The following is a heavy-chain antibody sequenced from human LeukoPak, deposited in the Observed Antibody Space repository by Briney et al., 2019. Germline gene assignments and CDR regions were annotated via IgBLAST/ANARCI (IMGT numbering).Heavy chain of an antibody. CDR3: ARDRERIREGRASNYFDY. Sequence: GGSLRLSCAASGFTFSSYAMHWVRQAPGKGLEWVAVISYDGSNKYYADSVKGRFTISRDNSKNTLYLQMNSLRAEDTAVYYCARDRERIREGRASNYFDYWGQGTLVTVSS. J-gene: IGHJ4*02. D-gene: IGHD2-15*01. CDR1: GFTFSSYA. V-gene: IGHV3-30-3*01. CDR2: ISYDGSNK.